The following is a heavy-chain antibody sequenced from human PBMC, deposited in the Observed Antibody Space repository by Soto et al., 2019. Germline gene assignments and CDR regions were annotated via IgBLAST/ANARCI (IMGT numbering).Heavy chain of an antibody. D-gene: IGHD3-9*01. CDR2: INHSGST. CDR3: ARAARPYYGILTRRTSVWWFDP. V-gene: IGHV4-34*01. Sequence: QVQLQQWGAGLLKPSETLSLTCAVYGGSFSGYYWSWIRQPPGKGLEWIGEINHSGSTNYNPSLKSRVTISVDTSKNQFSLKLSSVTAADTAVYYCARAARPYYGILTRRTSVWWFDPWGQGTLVTVSS. CDR1: GGSFSGYY. J-gene: IGHJ5*02.